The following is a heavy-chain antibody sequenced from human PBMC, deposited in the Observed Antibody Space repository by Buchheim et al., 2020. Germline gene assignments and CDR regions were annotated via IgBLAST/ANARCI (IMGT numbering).Heavy chain of an antibody. J-gene: IGHJ4*02. D-gene: IGHD2-21*02. CDR1: GGSISSGGYY. CDR3: ARVIYCGGDCYFFDY. Sequence: QVQLQESGPGLVKPSQTLPLTCTVSGGSISSGGYYWSWIRQHPGKGLEWIGYIYHSGSNSYNPSLKSRVTISVDRSKNQFSLKLSSVTTADTAVYYCARVIYCGGDCYFFDYWGQGTL. V-gene: IGHV4-31*03. CDR2: IYHSGSN.